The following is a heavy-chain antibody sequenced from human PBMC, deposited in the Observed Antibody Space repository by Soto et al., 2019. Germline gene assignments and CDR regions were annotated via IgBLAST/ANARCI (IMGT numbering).Heavy chain of an antibody. J-gene: IGHJ5*02. V-gene: IGHV1-8*01. D-gene: IGHD3-3*01. CDR3: ARGPGTSTITIFGVVIKKKNNWFDP. Sequence: ASVKVSCKASGYTFTSYDINWVRQATGQGLEWMGWMNPNSGNTGYAQKFQGRVTMTRNTSISTAYMELSSLRSEDTAVYYCARGPGTSTITIFGVVIKKKNNWFDPWGQGTLVTVSS. CDR1: GYTFTSYD. CDR2: MNPNSGNT.